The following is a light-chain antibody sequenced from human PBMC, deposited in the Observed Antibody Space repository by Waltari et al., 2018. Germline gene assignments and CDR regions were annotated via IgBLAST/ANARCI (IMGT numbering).Light chain of an antibody. Sequence: QSATTQPASVSGCPGQSITIPCTGTSSDFGSHKLDSWFQQHPGTAPKVMIYEVTKRPSGVSNRFSGSNSGNTASLTISGRQADDEADYYCCSYAGGNTWVFGGGTKLTVL. V-gene: IGLV2-23*02. CDR3: CSYAGGNTWV. J-gene: IGLJ3*02. CDR1: SSDFGSHKL. CDR2: EVT.